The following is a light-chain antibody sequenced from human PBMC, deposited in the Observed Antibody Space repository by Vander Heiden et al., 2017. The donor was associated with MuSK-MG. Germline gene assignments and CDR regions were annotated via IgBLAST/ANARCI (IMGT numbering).Light chain of an antibody. J-gene: IGLJ2*01. Sequence: QSALTHPASVPGSPGQSITIVRTGTSRDGGRYNDVSWYQQPPGKAPKLMIYDVSNRPSGVSNRFSGSKSGTTASPTISGLQAEDDADYYCSSYTSSSPVVFGGGTKLTVL. CDR2: DVS. V-gene: IGLV2-14*03. CDR1: SRDGGRYND. CDR3: SSYTSSSPVV.